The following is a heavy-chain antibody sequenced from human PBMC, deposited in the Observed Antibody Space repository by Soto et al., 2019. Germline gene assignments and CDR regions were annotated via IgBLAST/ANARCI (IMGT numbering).Heavy chain of an antibody. D-gene: IGHD3-3*01. CDR3: AKNYDFWSSYSTA. J-gene: IGHJ3*01. Sequence: EVQLLESGGGLVQPGGSLRLCCAASGFTFSSFTMTWVRQAPGKGLEWVSAIRGSGSSTYYADSVKGRFTVSRDNAKKMLYLQMNSLRAEDTAVYYCAKNYDFWSSYSTARGQGTMVTVSS. V-gene: IGHV3-23*01. CDR2: IRGSGSST. CDR1: GFTFSSFT.